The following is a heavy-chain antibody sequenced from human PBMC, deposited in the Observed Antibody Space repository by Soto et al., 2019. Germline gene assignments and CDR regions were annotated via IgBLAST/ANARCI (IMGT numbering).Heavy chain of an antibody. CDR2: INAGNGNT. CDR3: ASCDLGDCHNGVCSKLSY. CDR1: GYSYTNYA. Sequence: QVQLVQSGAEVKKPGASVKVSCKASGYSYTNYAMHWVRQAPGQRLEWMGWINAGNGNTQYSQKFQDSVTITRDTSASTAKMELSSLRSEATDVYYFASCDLGDCHNGVCSKLSYWGKGTLVTV. D-gene: IGHD2-8*01. V-gene: IGHV1-3*01. J-gene: IGHJ4*02.